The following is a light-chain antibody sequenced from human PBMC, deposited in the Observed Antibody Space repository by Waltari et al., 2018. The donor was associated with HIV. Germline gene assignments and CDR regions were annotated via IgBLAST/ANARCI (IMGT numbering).Light chain of an antibody. J-gene: IGLJ1*01. V-gene: IGLV1-40*01. Sequence: QSVLTQPPSVSGAPGQRVTISCTGSSSNIGAGYDAHWYQQLPGTAPKVLIYGNSNRPSGVPDLFSCSKSGPSSSLAISGLQAEDEADYYRQSYDSNLSGATVFGTGTKVTVL. CDR1: SSNIGAGYD. CDR3: QSYDSNLSGATV. CDR2: GNS.